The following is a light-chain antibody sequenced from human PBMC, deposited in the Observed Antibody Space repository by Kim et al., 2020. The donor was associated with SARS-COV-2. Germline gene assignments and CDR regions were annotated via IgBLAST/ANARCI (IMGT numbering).Light chain of an antibody. CDR2: GAS. CDR1: QSISSY. V-gene: IGKV1-39*01. J-gene: IGKJ4*01. CDR3: QPSYSTPLT. Sequence: DIQMTQSPSSLSAFVGDRVTITCRASQSISSYLNWYQQKPGKAPNLLIYGASSLQSGVPSRFSGSGSGTDFTLTISSLQPEDFATYYCQPSYSTPLTFGGGTKVEIK.